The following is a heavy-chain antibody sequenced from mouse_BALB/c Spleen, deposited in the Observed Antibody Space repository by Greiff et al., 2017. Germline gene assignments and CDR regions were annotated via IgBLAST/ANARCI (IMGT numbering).Heavy chain of an antibody. J-gene: IGHJ3*01. D-gene: IGHD2-12*01. CDR3: ARGQDDRYDGFAY. Sequence: EVMLVESGGGLVKPGGSLKLSCAASGFTFSSYAMSWVRQTPEKRLEWVASISSGGSTYYTDSVKGRFTISRDNARNLLYLQMNSLRSEDTAMYYCARGQDDRYDGFAYWGQGTLVTVSA. CDR2: ISSGGST. V-gene: IGHV5-6-5*01. CDR1: GFTFSSYA.